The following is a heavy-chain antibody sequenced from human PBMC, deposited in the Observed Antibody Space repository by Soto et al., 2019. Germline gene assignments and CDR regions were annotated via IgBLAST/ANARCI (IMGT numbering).Heavy chain of an antibody. Sequence: QVQLVESGGGVVQPGRSLRLSCEASGFTFSSFGMHWVRQAPGKGLEWVALISYDGSSDYYVDSVKGRFTISRDKSKNTLYLQMNSLRPEDTAVYYCAKDRGWSSADLEYWGQGTLVTVSS. CDR1: GFTFSSFG. V-gene: IGHV3-30*18. J-gene: IGHJ4*02. CDR3: AKDRGWSSADLEY. CDR2: ISYDGSSD. D-gene: IGHD6-19*01.